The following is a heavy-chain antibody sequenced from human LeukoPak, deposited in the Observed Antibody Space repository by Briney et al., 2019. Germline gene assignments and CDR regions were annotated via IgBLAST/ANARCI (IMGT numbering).Heavy chain of an antibody. CDR2: INHSGST. CDR1: GGSFSGYY. D-gene: IGHD3-16*01. Sequence: SETLSLTCAVYGGSFSGYYWSWIRQPPRKGLEWIGEINHSGSTNYNPSLKSRVTISVDTSKNQFSLKLSSVTAADTAVYYCARGYRGGYFDYWGQGTLVTVSS. J-gene: IGHJ4*02. V-gene: IGHV4-34*01. CDR3: ARGYRGGYFDY.